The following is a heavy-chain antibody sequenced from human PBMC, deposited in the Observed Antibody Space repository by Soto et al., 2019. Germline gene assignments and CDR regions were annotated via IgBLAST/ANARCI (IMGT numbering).Heavy chain of an antibody. Sequence: PSETLSLTCTVSGCSISSYYWSWIRQPPGKGLEWIGYIYYSGSTNYNPSLKSRVTISVDTSKNQFSLKLSSVTAADTAVYYCARSLYYGSGSYYDYWGQGTLVTVSS. V-gene: IGHV4-59*01. CDR1: GCSISSYY. CDR2: IYYSGST. J-gene: IGHJ4*02. CDR3: ARSLYYGSGSYYDY. D-gene: IGHD3-10*01.